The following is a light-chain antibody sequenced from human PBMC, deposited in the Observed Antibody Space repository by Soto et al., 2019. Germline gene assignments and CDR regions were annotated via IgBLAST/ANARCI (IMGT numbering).Light chain of an antibody. Sequence: DIQMTQSPSTLSASVGDRVTITCRASQSISSWLAWHKQKPGKAPKLLIYKAASLESGVPSRLSGSRSGTEFTLTISSLQPDDFATYCCQEYNSYPWTFGQETQVEIK. CDR1: QSISSW. J-gene: IGKJ1*01. CDR3: QEYNSYPWT. V-gene: IGKV1-5*03. CDR2: KAA.